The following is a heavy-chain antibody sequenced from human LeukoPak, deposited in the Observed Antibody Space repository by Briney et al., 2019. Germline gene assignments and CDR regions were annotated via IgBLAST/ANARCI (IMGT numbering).Heavy chain of an antibody. CDR2: VYYRGTT. CDR1: GGSISSGSYY. V-gene: IGHV4-39*01. Sequence: SETLSLTCTVSGGSISSGSYYYGGIRQPPGKGLEWVGSVYYRGTTYYSPSLESRVTISVDTSKSQFSLKLSSVTAADTAVYYCATGSSIYHYYYYMDVWGKGTTVTVSS. J-gene: IGHJ6*03. CDR3: ATGSSIYHYYYYMDV. D-gene: IGHD2/OR15-2a*01.